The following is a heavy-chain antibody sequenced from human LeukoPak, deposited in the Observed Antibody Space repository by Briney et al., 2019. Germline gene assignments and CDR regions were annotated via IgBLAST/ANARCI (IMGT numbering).Heavy chain of an antibody. D-gene: IGHD3-9*01. Sequence: SVKVSCKASGGTFSSYTISWVRQAPGQGLEWMGGIIPIFGTANYAQKFQGRVTITADESTSTAYMELSSLRSEDTAVYYCASAPGRYYDILPGWYYYYYMDVWGKGTTVTVSS. J-gene: IGHJ6*03. CDR2: IIPIFGTA. V-gene: IGHV1-69*13. CDR1: GGTFSSYT. CDR3: ASAPGRYYDILPGWYYYYYMDV.